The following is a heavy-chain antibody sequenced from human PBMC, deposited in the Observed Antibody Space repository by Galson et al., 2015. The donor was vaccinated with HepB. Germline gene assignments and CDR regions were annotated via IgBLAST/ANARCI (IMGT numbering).Heavy chain of an antibody. CDR1: GYSNVSYW. CDR2: IYPGDSDT. D-gene: IGHD2-15*01. J-gene: IGHJ6*02. V-gene: IGHV5-51*01. CDR3: ARNPRYGGMDV. Sequence: QSGAEVKKPGESLKISCKAFGYSNVSYWIGWVRQIPGKGLEWMGMIYPGDSDTTYSPSFQGQVPISADKSISTAYLQWSSLEASDTAMYYCARNPRYGGMDVWGQGTTVTVSS.